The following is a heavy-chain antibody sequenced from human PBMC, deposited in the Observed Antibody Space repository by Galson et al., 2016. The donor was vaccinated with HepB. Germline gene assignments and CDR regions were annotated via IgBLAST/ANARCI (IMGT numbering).Heavy chain of an antibody. D-gene: IGHD2-2*01. V-gene: IGHV1-69*13. Sequence: SVKVSCKASGGTFNTYAVSWVRQAPGQGLEWMGGIIPIFATTNFAQRFQGRLTITADESTRIVYMELSSLKFEDTAVYYCARGVDCSTTSCYARAVYSYYSLDVWGQGTTVTVSS. CDR3: ARGVDCSTTSCYARAVYSYYSLDV. CDR2: IIPIFATT. J-gene: IGHJ6*02. CDR1: GGTFNTYA.